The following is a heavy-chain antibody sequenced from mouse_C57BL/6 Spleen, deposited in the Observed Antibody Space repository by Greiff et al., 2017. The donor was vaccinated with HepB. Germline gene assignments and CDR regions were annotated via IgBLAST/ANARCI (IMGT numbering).Heavy chain of an antibody. J-gene: IGHJ4*01. CDR2: INPSTGGT. V-gene: IGHV1-42*01. D-gene: IGHD1-1*02. Sequence: EVQLQQSGPELVKPGASVKISCKASGYSFTGYYMNWVKQSPEKSLEWIGEINPSTGGTTYNQKFKAKATLTVDKSSSTAYMQLKSLTSEDSAVYYCARSGGWSPLYYAMDYWGQGTSVTVSS. CDR1: GYSFTGYY. CDR3: ARSGGWSPLYYAMDY.